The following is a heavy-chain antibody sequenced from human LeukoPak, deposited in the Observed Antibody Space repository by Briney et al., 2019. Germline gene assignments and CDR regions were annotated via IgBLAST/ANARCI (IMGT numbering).Heavy chain of an antibody. D-gene: IGHD6-19*01. J-gene: IGHJ4*02. CDR1: GYSISSGYY. V-gene: IGHV4-38-2*02. CDR3: ARLSSSGQHFDY. Sequence: SETLSLTCTVSGYSISSGYYWGWIRQPPGKGLEWIGSIYHSGSTYYNPSLKSRVTISVDTSKNQFSLKLSSVTAADTAVYYCARLSSSGQHFDYWGQGTLVTVSS. CDR2: IYHSGST.